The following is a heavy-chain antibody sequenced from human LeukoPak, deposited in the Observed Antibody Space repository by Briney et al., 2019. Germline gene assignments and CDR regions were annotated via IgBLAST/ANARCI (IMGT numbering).Heavy chain of an antibody. J-gene: IGHJ4*02. Sequence: EASVKVSCKASGGTFSSYAISWVRQAPGQGLEWMGWMNPNSGNTGYAQKFQGRVTITRNTSISTAYMELSSLRSEDTAVYYCARGRDYWGQGTLVTVSS. CDR1: GGTFSSYA. CDR2: MNPNSGNT. CDR3: ARGRDY. D-gene: IGHD5-24*01. V-gene: IGHV1-8*03.